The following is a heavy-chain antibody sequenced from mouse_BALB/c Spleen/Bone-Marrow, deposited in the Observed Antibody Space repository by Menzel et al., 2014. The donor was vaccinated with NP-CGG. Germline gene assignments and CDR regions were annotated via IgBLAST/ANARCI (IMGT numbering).Heavy chain of an antibody. D-gene: IGHD2-12*01. J-gene: IGHJ1*01. V-gene: IGHV7-3*02. CDR3: ARDRNNDIHWYLDV. CDR1: GFTFSDYY. Sequence: EVQLVESGGGLVQPGGSLRLSCATSGFTFSDYYMSWVRQPPGKALGWLGFIRNKAKGYTAEYIPSVKGRFTISRDNSQSMLYLQMNTLRAEDSATYYCARDRNNDIHWYLDVWGAGTTVTVSS. CDR2: IRNKAKGYTA.